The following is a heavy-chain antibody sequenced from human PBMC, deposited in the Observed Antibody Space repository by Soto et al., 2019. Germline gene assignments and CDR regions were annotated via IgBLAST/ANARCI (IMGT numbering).Heavy chain of an antibody. CDR1: GFAFYNYA. J-gene: IGHJ4*02. CDR2: ISDSGISI. Sequence: EEQLLESGGGLIQPGGSLRLSCAASGFAFYNYAMAWVRQAPGKGLEWVSGISDSGISIYYTDSVKGRFTISRDNSKNTLYLQMDSQRGEDTGLYYCAKDARRTGLLGQWVGWGQGTLVTVSS. CDR3: AKDARRTGLLGQWVG. V-gene: IGHV3-23*01. D-gene: IGHD1-26*01.